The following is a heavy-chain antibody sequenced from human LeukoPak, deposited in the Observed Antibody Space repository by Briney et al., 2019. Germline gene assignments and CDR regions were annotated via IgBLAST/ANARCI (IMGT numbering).Heavy chain of an antibody. CDR3: AKDGCGGDCYQY. CDR2: LHADGSEK. V-gene: IGHV3-7*03. Sequence: GGSLRLSCAAFGFSLSGYWMSWVRQAPGKGLEWVARLHADGSEKYYVDSVKGRFTISRDNSKNTLYLQMNSLRAEDTAVYYCAKDGCGGDCYQYWGQGTLVTVSS. D-gene: IGHD2-21*02. J-gene: IGHJ1*01. CDR1: GFSLSGYW.